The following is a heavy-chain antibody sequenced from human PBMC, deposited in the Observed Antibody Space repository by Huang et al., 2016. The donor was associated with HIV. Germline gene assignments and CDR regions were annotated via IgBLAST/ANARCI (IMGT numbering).Heavy chain of an antibody. CDR3: ARGQLGSYGDYDVLY. Sequence: QVQLVQSGAEVKTPGSSVKVSCKVSGGTFSKYAISWVRQAPGQGLEWMGGIIPMFGPPNYARKFQGRVTITADDSTSTTYVEVSSLRSEDTALYYCARGQLGSYGDYDVLYWGQGTLVTVSS. CDR1: GGTFSKYA. J-gene: IGHJ4*02. CDR2: IIPMFGPP. V-gene: IGHV1-69*13. D-gene: IGHD4-17*01.